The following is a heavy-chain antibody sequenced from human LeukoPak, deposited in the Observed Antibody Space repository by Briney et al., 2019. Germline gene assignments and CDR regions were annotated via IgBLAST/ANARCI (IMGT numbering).Heavy chain of an antibody. CDR1: GGSISSYY. J-gene: IGHJ6*03. V-gene: IGHV4-4*07. CDR2: IYTSGST. CDR3: ARGVKDGAIGVYYMDV. D-gene: IGHD1-26*01. Sequence: PSETLSLTCTVSGGSISSYYWSWIRQPAGKGLEWIGRIYTSGSTNYNPSLKSRVTMSVDTSKNQFSLKLSSVTAADTAVYYCARGVKDGAIGVYYMDVWGKGTTVTVSS.